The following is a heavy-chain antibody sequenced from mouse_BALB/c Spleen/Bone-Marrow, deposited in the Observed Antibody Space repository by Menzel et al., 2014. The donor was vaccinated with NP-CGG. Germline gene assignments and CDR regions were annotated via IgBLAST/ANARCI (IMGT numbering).Heavy chain of an antibody. V-gene: IGHV4-1*02. CDR1: GFDFSRYW. D-gene: IGHD1-1*01. Sequence: EVNVVESGGGLVQPGGSLKLSCAASGFDFSRYWMSWVRQAPGKGLEWIGEINPDSSTINYTPSLKDKFIISRDNAKSTLYLQMSKVRSEDPALYYCARLGYYGSYAYWGQGTLVTVSA. CDR2: INPDSSTI. CDR3: ARLGYYGSYAY. J-gene: IGHJ3*01.